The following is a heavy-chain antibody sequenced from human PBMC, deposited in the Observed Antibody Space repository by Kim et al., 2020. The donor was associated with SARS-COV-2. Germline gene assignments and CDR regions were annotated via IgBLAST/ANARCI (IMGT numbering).Heavy chain of an antibody. CDR1: GGSINSGDFW. CDR3: SRSMGSTHGYYKAHYF. CDR2: LYYSGST. D-gene: IGHD3-9*01. J-gene: IGHJ4*01. Sequence: SETLSLTCTVSGGSINSGDFWWGWIRQPPGKGLEWIGSLYYSGSTYYSPSFRPRVSISLDASKTDFSLRLAALTAADTAVYYCSRSMGSTHGYYKAHYF. V-gene: IGHV4-39*07.